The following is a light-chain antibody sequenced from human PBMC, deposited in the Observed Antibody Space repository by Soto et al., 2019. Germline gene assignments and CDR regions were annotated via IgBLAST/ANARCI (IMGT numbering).Light chain of an antibody. CDR1: QSVSSSH. J-gene: IGKJ2*01. CDR2: GAS. Sequence: EIVLTQSPGTLSLSPGERATLSCRASQSVSSSHLAWYQQKPGQAPRLLIYGASSRATGIPDRFSGSWSGTDFTLTISRLETEDFAVYYCQQYGSSPPFTFGQGTKLEIK. V-gene: IGKV3-20*01. CDR3: QQYGSSPPFT.